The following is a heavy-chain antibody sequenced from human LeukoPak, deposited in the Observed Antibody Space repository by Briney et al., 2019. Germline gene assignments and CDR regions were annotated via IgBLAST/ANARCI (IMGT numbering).Heavy chain of an antibody. CDR2: FYYSGST. V-gene: IGHV4-59*01. Sequence: SETLSPTCTVAGGSIRYSYWSSMRPPPRTGLAWIGNFYYSGSTHYNPSLKSRVTISVDTSKNQFSLKLSSVTAADTAVYYCARVGSPAGYSYGYPFDYWGQGTLVTVSS. CDR3: ARVGSPAGYSYGYPFDY. J-gene: IGHJ4*02. CDR1: GGSIRYSY. D-gene: IGHD5-18*01.